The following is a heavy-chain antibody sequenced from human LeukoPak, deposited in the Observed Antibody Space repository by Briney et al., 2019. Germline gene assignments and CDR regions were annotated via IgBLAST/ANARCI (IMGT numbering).Heavy chain of an antibody. CDR2: IYYSGST. V-gene: IGHV4-59*01. J-gene: IGHJ5*02. CDR1: GGSISSYY. Sequence: PSETLSLTCTVSGGSISSYYWSWIRQPPGKGLEWIGYIYYSGSTNYNPSLKSRVTISVDTSKNQFSLKLSSVTAADTAVYYCAGRGDLGIGDWFDPWGQGTLVTVSS. D-gene: IGHD1-26*01. CDR3: AGRGDLGIGDWFDP.